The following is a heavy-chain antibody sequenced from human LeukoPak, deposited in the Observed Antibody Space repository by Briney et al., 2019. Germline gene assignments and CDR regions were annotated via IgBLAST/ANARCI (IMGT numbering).Heavy chain of an antibody. V-gene: IGHV3-23*01. Sequence: GGSLRLSCAASGFTFSGYAMSWVRQAPGKGLEWVSAISGSGGSTYYADSVKGRLTISRDNSKNTLYLQMNSLRAEDTAVYYRAKGGWIQLWIDAFDIWGQGTMVTVSS. CDR2: ISGSGGST. CDR1: GFTFSGYA. J-gene: IGHJ3*02. D-gene: IGHD5-18*01. CDR3: AKGGWIQLWIDAFDI.